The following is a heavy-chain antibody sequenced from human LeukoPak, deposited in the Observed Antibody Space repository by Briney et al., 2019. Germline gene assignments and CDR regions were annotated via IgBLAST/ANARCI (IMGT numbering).Heavy chain of an antibody. V-gene: IGHV4-59*01. D-gene: IGHD1-26*01. J-gene: IGHJ6*02. Sequence: SETLSLTCTVSGGSISSYYWSWIRQPLGKGLEWIGYVYYSGRTNYNPSLKSRVTISVDTSKNQFSLKLSSVTAADTAVYYCARTFSESYYYYGMDVWGQRTTVTVSS. CDR3: ARTFSESYYYYGMDV. CDR2: VYYSGRT. CDR1: GGSISSYY.